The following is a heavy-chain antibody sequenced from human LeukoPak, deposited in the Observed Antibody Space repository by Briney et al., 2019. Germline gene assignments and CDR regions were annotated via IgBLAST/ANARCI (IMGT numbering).Heavy chain of an antibody. CDR3: AGDGLGSGRTGGMDV. J-gene: IGHJ6*02. V-gene: IGHV3-48*01. D-gene: IGHD1-26*01. CDR2: ISSSSSTI. CDR1: GFTFSSYS. Sequence: GGSLRLSCAASGFTFSSYSTNWVRQAPGKGLEWVSYISSSSSTIYYADSVKGRFTISRDNAKNSLYLQMNSLRADDTALYYCAGDGLGSGRTGGMDVWGQGTTVTVAS.